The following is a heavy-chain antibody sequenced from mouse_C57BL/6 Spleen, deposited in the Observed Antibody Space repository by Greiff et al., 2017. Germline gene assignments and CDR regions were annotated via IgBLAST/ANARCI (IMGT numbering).Heavy chain of an antibody. CDR2: INPSTGGT. J-gene: IGHJ2*01. CDR3: ARLRGNPFDY. V-gene: IGHV1-43*01. Sequence: EVQLQQSGPELVKPGASVKISCKASGYSFTGYYMHWVKQSSEKSLEWIGEINPSTGGTSYNQKFKGKATLTVDKSSSTAYMQLKSLTSEDSAVYSCARLRGNPFDYWGQGTTLTVSS. D-gene: IGHD2-1*01. CDR1: GYSFTGYY.